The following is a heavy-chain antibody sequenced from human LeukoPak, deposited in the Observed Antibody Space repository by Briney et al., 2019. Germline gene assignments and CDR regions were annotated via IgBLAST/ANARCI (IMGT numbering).Heavy chain of an antibody. D-gene: IGHD1-26*01. CDR1: GFTFSSYA. J-gene: IGHJ4*02. CDR3: AREIVGATHAWDY. CDR2: ISSSSSTI. Sequence: GGSLRLSCAASGFTFSSYAMSWVRQAPGEGLEWVSYISSSSSTIYYADSVKGRFTISRDNAKNSLYLQMNSLRAEDTAVYYCAREIVGATHAWDYWGQGTLVTVSS. V-gene: IGHV3-48*01.